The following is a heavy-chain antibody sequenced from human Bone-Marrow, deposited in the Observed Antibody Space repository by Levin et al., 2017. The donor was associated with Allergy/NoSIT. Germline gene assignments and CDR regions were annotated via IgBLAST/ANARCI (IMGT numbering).Heavy chain of an antibody. CDR2: INYSGKT. CDR3: AREDGYVFDY. J-gene: IGHJ4*02. D-gene: IGHD5-24*01. Sequence: SETLSLTCSLSGGSISTGGFHWSWVRQRPGKGLEWFGYINYSGKTYYNPALQSRLSLTIDTSKKQFSLRLTAVTAADTAVYYCAREDGYVFDYWGQGTLVTVSS. V-gene: IGHV4-31*03. CDR1: GGSISTGGFH.